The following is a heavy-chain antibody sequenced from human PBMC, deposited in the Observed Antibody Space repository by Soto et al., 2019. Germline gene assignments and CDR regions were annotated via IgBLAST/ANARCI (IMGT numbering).Heavy chain of an antibody. CDR2: ISPDGSKK. CDR1: GFSFASYG. V-gene: IGHV3-30*18. D-gene: IGHD6-6*01. Sequence: QVQLVESGGGVVQPGRSLRLSCEGSGFSFASYGIHWVRQAPGKGLEWVAVISPDGSKKYHADSVKGRFSVSRDNYKNTLFLEMNTLRPEESGLYYCAKAPVAARPFSSHNHFGVDVWGQGTMVIVSS. CDR3: AKAPVAARPFSSHNHFGVDV. J-gene: IGHJ6*02.